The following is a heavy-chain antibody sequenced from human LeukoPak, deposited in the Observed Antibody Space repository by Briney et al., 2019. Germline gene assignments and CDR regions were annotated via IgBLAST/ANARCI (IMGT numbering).Heavy chain of an antibody. CDR3: ARDWPPLGTSSSSQYYFDY. V-gene: IGHV1-69*13. J-gene: IGHJ4*02. D-gene: IGHD6-6*01. CDR1: GGTFSSYA. CDR2: IIPIFGTA. Sequence: ASVKVSCKASGGTFSSYAISWVRQAPGQGLEWMGVIIPIFGTANYAQKFQGRVTITADESTSTAYMELSSLRSEDTAVYYCARDWPPLGTSSSSQYYFDYWGQGTLVTVSS.